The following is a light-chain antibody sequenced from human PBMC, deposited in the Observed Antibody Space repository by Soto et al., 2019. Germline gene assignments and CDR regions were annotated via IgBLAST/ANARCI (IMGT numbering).Light chain of an antibody. Sequence: EIVLTQSPGTLSLSPGDRATLSCRASQSVSFSYLAWYQQKAGQAPRLLIYGATSRATGIPDRFSGSESGTDFTLTISRLEPEDCAGYYCQQYGSSPLTFGGGTKVEIK. J-gene: IGKJ4*01. CDR3: QQYGSSPLT. V-gene: IGKV3-20*01. CDR1: QSVSFSY. CDR2: GAT.